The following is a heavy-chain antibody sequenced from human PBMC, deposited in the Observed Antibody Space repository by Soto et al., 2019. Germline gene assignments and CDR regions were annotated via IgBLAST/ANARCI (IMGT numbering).Heavy chain of an antibody. Sequence: GGSLRLSCAASGFTFSSYAMHWVRQAPGKGLEWVAVISYDGSNKYYADSVKGRFTISRDNSKNTLYLQMNSLRAEDTAVYYCARDYDSSSYGPSYYYYYYGMDVWGQGTTVTVSS. D-gene: IGHD6-13*01. CDR1: GFTFSSYA. V-gene: IGHV3-30-3*01. CDR3: ARDYDSSSYGPSYYYYYYGMDV. J-gene: IGHJ6*02. CDR2: ISYDGSNK.